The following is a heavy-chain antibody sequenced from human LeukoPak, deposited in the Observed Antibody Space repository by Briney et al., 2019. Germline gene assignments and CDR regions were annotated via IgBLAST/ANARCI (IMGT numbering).Heavy chain of an antibody. V-gene: IGHV3-48*02. J-gene: IGHJ4*02. CDR2: ISSSSSTI. CDR3: AREDYDSSGYYSGY. CDR1: GFTFSSYS. Sequence: PGGSLRPSCAASGFTFSSYSMNWVRQAPGKGLEWVSYISSSSSTIYYADSVKGRFTISRDNAKNSLYLQMNSLRDEDTAVYYCAREDYDSSGYYSGYWGQGTLVTVSS. D-gene: IGHD3-22*01.